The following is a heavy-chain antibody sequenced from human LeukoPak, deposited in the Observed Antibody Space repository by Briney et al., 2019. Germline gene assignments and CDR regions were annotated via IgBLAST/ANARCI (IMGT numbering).Heavy chain of an antibody. Sequence: ASVKVSCKVSGYTLTELSMHWVRQAPGKGLEWMGGFDPEDGETIYAQKFQGRVTMTEDTSTDTAYMELSSLRSEDTAVYYCATTPPRMACTPPDFPFDLRGQGTLVPVPS. J-gene: IGHJ4*01. D-gene: IGHD2/OR15-2a*01. CDR3: ATTPPRMACTPPDFPFDL. V-gene: IGHV1-24*01. CDR1: GYTLTELS. CDR2: FDPEDGET.